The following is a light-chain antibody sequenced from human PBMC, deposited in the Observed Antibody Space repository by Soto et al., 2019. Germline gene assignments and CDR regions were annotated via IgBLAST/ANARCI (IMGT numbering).Light chain of an antibody. CDR2: GAS. Sequence: EIVLTQSPDTLSLSPGEGVTLSCRASETVRDYLAWHQQQPGQAPRLLIFGASTRATGVPDRFSGTGSGTDFALNISRLETDDSAVYYCQQYGGSPFTFGPGTKVDIK. J-gene: IGKJ3*01. CDR1: ETVRDY. CDR3: QQYGGSPFT. V-gene: IGKV3-20*01.